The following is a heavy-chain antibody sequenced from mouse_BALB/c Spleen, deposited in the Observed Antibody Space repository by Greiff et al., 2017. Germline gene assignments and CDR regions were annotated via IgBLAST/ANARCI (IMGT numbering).Heavy chain of an antibody. D-gene: IGHD2-1*01. J-gene: IGHJ4*01. CDR3: ARDSRIYYGNYVDYAMDY. CDR1: GFSLTSYG. CDR2: IWAGGST. Sequence: VKLVESGPGLVAPSQSLSITCTVSGFSLTSYGVHWVRQPPGKGLEWLGVIWAGGSTNYNSALMSRLSISKDNSKSQVFLKMNSLQTDDTAMYYCARDSRIYYGNYVDYAMDYWGSRNLSHRLL. V-gene: IGHV2-9*02.